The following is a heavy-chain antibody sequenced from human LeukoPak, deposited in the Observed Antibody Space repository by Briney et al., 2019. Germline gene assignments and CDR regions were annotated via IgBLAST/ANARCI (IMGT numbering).Heavy chain of an antibody. CDR2: IKSKTDGGTT. D-gene: IGHD3-3*01. CDR1: GFTFSSAW. CDR3: TTEAAYYDFWSTAVY. Sequence: GGSLRLSCAASGFTFSSAWMSWVRQAPGKGLEWVGRIKSKTDGGTTDYAAPVKGRFTISRDDSKNTLYLQMNSLKTEDTAVYYCTTEAAYYDFWSTAVYWGQGTLVTVSS. J-gene: IGHJ4*02. V-gene: IGHV3-15*01.